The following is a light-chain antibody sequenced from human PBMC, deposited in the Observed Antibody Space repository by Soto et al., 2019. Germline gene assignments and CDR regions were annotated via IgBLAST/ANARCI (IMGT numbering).Light chain of an antibody. Sequence: ALTQPASVSGSPGQSITISCTGTSSDVGGYNYVSWFQQHPGKAPKVMIYNVSNRPSGVSNRFSGSKSGNTASLTISGLQAEDEADYYCASYTSSDTVVFGGGTKLTVL. CDR3: ASYTSSDTVV. CDR1: SSDVGGYNY. V-gene: IGLV2-14*01. CDR2: NVS. J-gene: IGLJ2*01.